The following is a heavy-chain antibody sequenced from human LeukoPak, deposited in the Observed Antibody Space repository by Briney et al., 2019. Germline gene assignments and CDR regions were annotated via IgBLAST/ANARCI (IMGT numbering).Heavy chain of an antibody. CDR3: VVSRGNYFDY. J-gene: IGHJ4*02. CDR1: GFTVSSNY. Sequence: PGGSLRLSCAASGFTVSSNYMSWVRQAPGKGLEWVSVIYSGGSTYYADSEKGRFTISRDNSKNTLYLQMNSLRAEDTAVYYCVVSRGNYFDYWGQGTLVTVSS. CDR2: IYSGGST. V-gene: IGHV3-66*01. D-gene: IGHD2-2*01.